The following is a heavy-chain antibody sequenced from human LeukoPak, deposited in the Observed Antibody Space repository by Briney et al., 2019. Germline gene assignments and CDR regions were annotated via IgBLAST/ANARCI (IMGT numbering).Heavy chain of an antibody. CDR2: INSDGSHT. V-gene: IGHV3-74*01. J-gene: IGHJ4*02. CDR3: ASHSTFVGGATESIDF. Sequence: GGSLRLSCTASEFTFNKYWMHWVRQAPGKGLVWVSRINSDGSHTDYADSVKGRFTISGDNAKNTLDPQMNSLRADDTAVYYCASHSTFVGGATESIDFWGQGTLVTVSS. D-gene: IGHD1-26*01. CDR1: EFTFNKYW.